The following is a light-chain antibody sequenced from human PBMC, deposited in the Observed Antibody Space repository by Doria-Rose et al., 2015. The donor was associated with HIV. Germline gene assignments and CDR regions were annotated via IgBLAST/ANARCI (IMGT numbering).Light chain of an antibody. Sequence: TQSPGTLSLSPGERATLSCRGSQSFSSTYLAWYQQIPGQALSLLIYDGSTRATGIPDRFSASGSGTDFTLTINRLEPEDFALYYCHQYGTSWTFGQGTKVEI. CDR1: QSFSSTY. J-gene: IGKJ1*01. CDR2: DGS. CDR3: HQYGTSWT. V-gene: IGKV3-20*01.